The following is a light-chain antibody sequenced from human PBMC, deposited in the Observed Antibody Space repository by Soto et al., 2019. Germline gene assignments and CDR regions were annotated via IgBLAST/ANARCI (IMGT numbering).Light chain of an antibody. CDR3: QQYYSYPLT. Sequence: AIRMTQSPSSFSASTGDRVTITCRASQGIRSYLAWYQQKPGKAPKLLIYAESTLQSGVPSRFSGSGSGTDFTLTISCLQSEDFATYYCQQYYSYPLTFGGGTKVESK. J-gene: IGKJ4*01. CDR2: AES. CDR1: QGIRSY. V-gene: IGKV1-8*01.